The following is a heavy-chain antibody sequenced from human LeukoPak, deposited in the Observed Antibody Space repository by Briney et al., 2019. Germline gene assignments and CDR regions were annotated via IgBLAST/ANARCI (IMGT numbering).Heavy chain of an antibody. J-gene: IGHJ2*01. Sequence: SETLSLTCTVSGDSINSGSFHWSWIRQPAGKGLEWIGRIYTTGRTNYNPSLKSRITMSIDTSKNQFSLKLTSVTATDTAVYYCARMTRVTTRWYFDLWGRGTLITVSS. CDR3: ARMTRVTTRWYFDL. V-gene: IGHV4-61*02. D-gene: IGHD4-17*01. CDR1: GDSINSGSFH. CDR2: IYTTGRT.